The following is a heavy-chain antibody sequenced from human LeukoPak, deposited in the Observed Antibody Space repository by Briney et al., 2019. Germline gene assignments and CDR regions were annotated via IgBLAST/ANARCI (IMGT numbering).Heavy chain of an antibody. J-gene: IGHJ4*02. V-gene: IGHV3-23*01. Sequence: GGSLRLSCAASGFTFSSYVINWVRQAPGKGLVWVSGISANGGNTYYAGSVRGRFTISRDNSRNMMYLQMNSLRADDTAVYYCAKMDVNGAIYYFDYWGQGTLVTVSS. CDR3: AKMDVNGAIYYFDY. D-gene: IGHD2-2*03. CDR2: ISANGGNT. CDR1: GFTFSSYV.